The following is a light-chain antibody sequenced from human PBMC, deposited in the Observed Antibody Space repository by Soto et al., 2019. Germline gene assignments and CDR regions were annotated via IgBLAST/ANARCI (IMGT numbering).Light chain of an antibody. Sequence: QSVLTQPPSASGTPGQRVTMSCSGSGSNIAFDTVDWYQQLPGAAPKLLIYSNSQRPLGVPVRFSGSKSGTSASLAISGLQSEDEADYYCAAWDGSVYVFGIGTKVTVL. CDR1: GSNIAFDT. J-gene: IGLJ1*01. CDR2: SNS. V-gene: IGLV1-44*01. CDR3: AAWDGSVYV.